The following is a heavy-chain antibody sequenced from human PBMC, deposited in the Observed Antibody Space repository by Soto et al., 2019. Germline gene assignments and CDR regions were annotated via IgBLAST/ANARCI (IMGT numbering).Heavy chain of an antibody. D-gene: IGHD3-16*02. CDR1: GGSISSGGYY. CDR2: IYYSGST. J-gene: IGHJ4*02. CDR3: SSQVHYDYVWGSYRYTFDY. Sequence: SETLSLTCTVSGGSISSGGYYWSWIRQHPGKGLEWIRYIYYSGSTYYNPSLKSRVTISVDTSKNQFSLKLSSVTAADTAVYYCSSQVHYDYVWGSYRYTFDYWGQGTLVTVSS. V-gene: IGHV4-31*03.